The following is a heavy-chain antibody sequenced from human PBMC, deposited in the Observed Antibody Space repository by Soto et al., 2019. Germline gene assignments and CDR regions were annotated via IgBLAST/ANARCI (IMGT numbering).Heavy chain of an antibody. CDR3: ARDGYDSSGYYPS. CDR2: INHSGST. CDR1: GGSFSGYY. V-gene: IGHV4-34*09. J-gene: IGHJ5*02. Sequence: PSETLSLTCAVYGGSFSGYYWTWIRQPPGTGLEWIGEINHSGSTNYNPSLKSRVTISVDTSKNQFSLKLSSVTAADTAVYYCARDGYDSSGYYPSWGQGTLVTVSS. D-gene: IGHD3-22*01.